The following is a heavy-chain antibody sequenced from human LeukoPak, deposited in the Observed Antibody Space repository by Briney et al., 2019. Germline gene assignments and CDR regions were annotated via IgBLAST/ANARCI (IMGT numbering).Heavy chain of an antibody. J-gene: IGHJ3*02. CDR2: INPNSGGT. CDR1: GYTFTGYY. D-gene: IGHD1-14*01. V-gene: IGHV1-2*02. CDR3: AREGAHTGAFDI. Sequence: ASVKVSCKASGYTFTGYYMHWVRQPTGQGLEWMGWINPNSGGTNYAQKFQGRVTMTRDTSISTAYMELSRLRSDDTAVYYCAREGAHTGAFDIWGQGTMVTVSS.